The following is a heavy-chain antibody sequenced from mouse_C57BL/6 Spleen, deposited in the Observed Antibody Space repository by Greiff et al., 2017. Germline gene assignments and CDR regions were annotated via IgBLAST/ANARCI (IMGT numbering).Heavy chain of an antibody. CDR2: INYDGSST. J-gene: IGHJ2*01. Sequence: EVQLVESEGGLVQPGSSMKLSCTASGFTFSDYYMAWVRQVPEKGLEWVANINYDGSSTYYLDSLKSRFIISRDNAKNILYLQMSSLKSEDTATYYCARDGYYGTFDYWGQGTTLTVSS. D-gene: IGHD1-1*01. V-gene: IGHV5-16*01. CDR3: ARDGYYGTFDY. CDR1: GFTFSDYY.